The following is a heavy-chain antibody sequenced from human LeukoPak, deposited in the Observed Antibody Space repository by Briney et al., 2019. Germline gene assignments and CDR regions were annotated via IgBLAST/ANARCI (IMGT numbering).Heavy chain of an antibody. Sequence: GGSLRLSYAASGFTSSSYWMSWVRQAPGKGLEWVANIQQGGSAKYYMDSVKGRFTISRDDAKSSLYLQMNSLRAEDTAVYFCARIRGDGSTFEYWGQGTLVTVSS. CDR1: GFTSSSYW. J-gene: IGHJ4*02. CDR2: IQQGGSAK. D-gene: IGHD5-24*01. V-gene: IGHV3-7*01. CDR3: ARIRGDGSTFEY.